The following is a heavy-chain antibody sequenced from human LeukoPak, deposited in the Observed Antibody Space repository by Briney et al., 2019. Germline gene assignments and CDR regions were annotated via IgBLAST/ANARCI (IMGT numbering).Heavy chain of an antibody. Sequence: GASVKVSCKASGYTFTSYDINWVRQATGQGLEWMGWMNPNSGNTGYAQKFQGRVTITRNTSISTAYMELSSLRSEDTAVYYCAGAAGGYCSSTSCYALDYWGQGTLVTVSS. CDR3: AGAAGGYCSSTSCYALDY. J-gene: IGHJ4*02. D-gene: IGHD2-2*01. CDR2: MNPNSGNT. V-gene: IGHV1-8*03. CDR1: GYTFTSYD.